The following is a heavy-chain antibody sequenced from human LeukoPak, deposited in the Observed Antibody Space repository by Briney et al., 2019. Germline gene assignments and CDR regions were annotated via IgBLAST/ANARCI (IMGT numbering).Heavy chain of an antibody. Sequence: GASVKVSCKASGGTFSSYAISWVRQAPGQGLEWMGRIIPILGIANYAQKFQGRVTITADKSTSTAYMELSSLRSEDTAVYYCLAQTEERAEPWGQGTLVTVSS. CDR1: GGTFSSYA. D-gene: IGHD1-1*01. CDR2: IIPILGIA. V-gene: IGHV1-69*04. CDR3: LAQTEERAEP. J-gene: IGHJ5*02.